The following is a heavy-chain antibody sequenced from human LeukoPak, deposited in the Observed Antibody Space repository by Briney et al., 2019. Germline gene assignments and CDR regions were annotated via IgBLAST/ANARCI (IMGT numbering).Heavy chain of an antibody. V-gene: IGHV3-23*01. Sequence: PGGSLRLSCAASGFTFSSYAMSWVRQAPGKGLEWVSAISGSGGSTYYADSVKGRFTISRDNSKNTLYLQMNSLRAEDTAVYYCAKDMNYYGSGLADYWGQGTLVTVSS. J-gene: IGHJ4*02. CDR1: GFTFSSYA. CDR2: ISGSGGST. CDR3: AKDMNYYGSGLADY. D-gene: IGHD3-10*01.